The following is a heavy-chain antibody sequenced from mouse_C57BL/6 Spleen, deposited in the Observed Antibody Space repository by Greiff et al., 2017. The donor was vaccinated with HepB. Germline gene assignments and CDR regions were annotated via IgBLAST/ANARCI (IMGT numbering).Heavy chain of an antibody. J-gene: IGHJ3*01. Sequence: QVQLQQSGAELVKPGASVKLSCKASGYTFTSYWMQWVKQRPGQGLEWIGEIDPSDSYTNYNQKFKGKATLTVGTSASTAYMQLSSLTSEDSAVYYCARRALRTTWFACWGEGTLVTVSA. CDR2: IDPSDSYT. CDR3: ARRALRTTWFAC. CDR1: GYTFTSYW. D-gene: IGHD2-12*01. V-gene: IGHV1-50*01.